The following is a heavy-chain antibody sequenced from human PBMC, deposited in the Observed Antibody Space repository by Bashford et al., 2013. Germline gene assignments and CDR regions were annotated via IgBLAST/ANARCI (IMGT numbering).Heavy chain of an antibody. Sequence: GSLRLSCAASGFTFSSYAMHWVRQAPGKGLEWVAVISYDGSNKYYADSVKGRFTISRDNSKNTLYLQMNSLRAEDTAVYYCARDPIAAAGGPFDYWGQGTLVTVSS. CDR3: ARDPIAAAGGPFDY. V-gene: IGHV3-30-3*01. J-gene: IGHJ4*02. D-gene: IGHD6-13*01. CDR1: GFTFSSYA. CDR2: ISYDGSNK.